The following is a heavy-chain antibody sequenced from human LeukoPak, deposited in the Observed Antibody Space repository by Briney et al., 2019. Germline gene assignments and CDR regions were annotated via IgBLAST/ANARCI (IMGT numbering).Heavy chain of an antibody. CDR1: GFTFSSYE. CDR3: AKDSLGVIVGICVY. V-gene: IGHV3-48*03. D-gene: IGHD3-22*01. CDR2: ISSSGSTI. J-gene: IGHJ4*02. Sequence: GGSLRLSCAASGFTFSSYEMNWVRQAPGKGLEWVSYISSSGSTIYYADSVKGRFTISRDNAKNSLYLQMNSLRAEDTAVYYCAKDSLGVIVGICVYWGQGTLVTVSS.